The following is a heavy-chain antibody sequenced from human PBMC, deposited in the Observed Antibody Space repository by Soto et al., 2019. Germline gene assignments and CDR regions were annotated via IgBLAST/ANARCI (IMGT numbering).Heavy chain of an antibody. Sequence: GESLKISCXGSGHSFTSSWISWVRQVPGKGLEWMGRIDPSDSYTTYSPSFQGHVTFSADKSISTAYLQWTSLKASDTAMYYCATTSGYDSSGYHPAPLDYWGQGTLVTAPQ. V-gene: IGHV5-10-1*01. CDR2: IDPSDSYT. D-gene: IGHD3-22*01. CDR3: ATTSGYDSSGYHPAPLDY. CDR1: GHSFTSSW. J-gene: IGHJ4*02.